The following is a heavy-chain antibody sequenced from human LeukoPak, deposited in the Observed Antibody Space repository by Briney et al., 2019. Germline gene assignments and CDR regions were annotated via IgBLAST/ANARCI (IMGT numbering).Heavy chain of an antibody. CDR1: GFTFDDYA. CDR3: AKDMGSSALGPDY. D-gene: IGHD6-19*01. J-gene: IGHJ4*02. CDR2: VSWNSASI. V-gene: IGHV3-9*01. Sequence: GGSLRLSCAASGFTFDDYAIHWVRHAPGKGLEWVSGVSWNSASISYADSVKGRFTISRDNAKNSLYLQMNSLRVEDTALYYCAKDMGSSALGPDYWGRGTLVTVSS.